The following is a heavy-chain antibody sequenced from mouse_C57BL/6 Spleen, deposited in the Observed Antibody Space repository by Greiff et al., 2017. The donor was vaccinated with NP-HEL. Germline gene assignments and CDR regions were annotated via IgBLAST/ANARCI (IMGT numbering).Heavy chain of an antibody. D-gene: IGHD2-4*01. CDR3: ARNEATMMPLMDD. CDR2: IWSGGGT. Sequence: VQLQQSGPGLVQPSQSLSITCTVSGFSLTSYGVHWVRQSPGKGLEWLGVIWSGGGTDYNAAFISRLSISKDNSKSQVFFKMNSLQADDTAIYYCARNEATMMPLMDDWGQGTTVTVSS. CDR1: GFSLTSYG. J-gene: IGHJ4*01. V-gene: IGHV2-2*01.